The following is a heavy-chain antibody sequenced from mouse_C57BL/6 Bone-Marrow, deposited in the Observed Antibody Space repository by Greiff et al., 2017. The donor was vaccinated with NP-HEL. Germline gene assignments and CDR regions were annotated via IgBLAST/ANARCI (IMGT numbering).Heavy chain of an antibody. D-gene: IGHD2-4*01. J-gene: IGHJ4*01. CDR3: ARDDYDGRFYAMDY. CDR1: GYAFTNYL. CDR2: INPGSGGT. V-gene: IGHV1-54*01. Sequence: QVQLQQSGAELVRPGTSVKVSCKASGYAFTNYLIEWVKQRPGQGLEWIGVINPGSGGTNYNEKFKGKATLTADKSSSTAYMQLSSLTSEDSAVYVGARDDYDGRFYAMDYWGQGTSVTVSS.